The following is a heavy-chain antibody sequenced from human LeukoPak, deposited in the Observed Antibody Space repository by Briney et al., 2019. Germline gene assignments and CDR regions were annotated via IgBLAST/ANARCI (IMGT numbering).Heavy chain of an antibody. D-gene: IGHD6-19*01. CDR1: GGTISSYY. Sequence: SETLSLTCTVSGGTISSYYWNWIRQPPGKGLEWIGYIHSSGSTKYNPSLKSRVTISVDTSKNQFSLKLSSVTAADRAVYYCARWYSSGWAFDYWGQGTLVTVSS. CDR3: ARWYSSGWAFDY. V-gene: IGHV4-59*08. J-gene: IGHJ4*02. CDR2: IHSSGST.